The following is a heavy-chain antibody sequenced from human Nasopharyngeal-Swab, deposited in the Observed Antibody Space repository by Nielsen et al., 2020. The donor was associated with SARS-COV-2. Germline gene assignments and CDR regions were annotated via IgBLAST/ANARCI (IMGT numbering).Heavy chain of an antibody. CDR1: GCTFTSYY. CDR3: ARTYGSGSYMDV. D-gene: IGHD3-10*01. CDR2: INPTCGST. V-gene: IGHV1-46*01. Sequence: SVQVSCKASGCTFTSYYIHWVRQSPRQGLEWMGIINPTCGSTSYAQKFQGRVTMTRDTSTSTVYMELSRLRSEDTAVYYCARTYGSGSYMDVWGKGTTVTVSS. J-gene: IGHJ6*03.